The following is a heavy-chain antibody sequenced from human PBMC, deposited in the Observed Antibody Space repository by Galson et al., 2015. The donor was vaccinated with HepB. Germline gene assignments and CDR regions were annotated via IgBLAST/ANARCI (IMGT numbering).Heavy chain of an antibody. V-gene: IGHV3-30*04. J-gene: IGHJ4*02. Sequence: SLRLSCAASGFTFSAFSDYAMHWVRQAPGKGLEWVAIISYDGSPEYYADSVKGRFTNSRDNPQNTLYLQMNSLRVEDTAVYYCVRDKYSNNNGPFEYWGQGVPVTVSS. CDR1: GFTFSAFSDYA. CDR2: ISYDGSPE. CDR3: VRDKYSNNNGPFEY. D-gene: IGHD2/OR15-2a*01.